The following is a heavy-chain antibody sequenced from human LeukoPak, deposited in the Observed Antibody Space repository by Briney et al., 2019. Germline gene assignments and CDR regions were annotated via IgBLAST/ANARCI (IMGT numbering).Heavy chain of an antibody. Sequence: PSETLSLTCAVSGYSFSSGYYWGWIRQPPGKGLEWIGSIYHSGSTYYNLSLKSRVTISVDTSKNQFSLKLSSVTAADTAVYHCAIGPGYGSGWYLYWGQGTLVTVSS. V-gene: IGHV4-38-2*01. D-gene: IGHD6-19*01. CDR3: AIGPGYGSGWYLY. CDR1: GYSFSSGYY. CDR2: IYHSGST. J-gene: IGHJ4*02.